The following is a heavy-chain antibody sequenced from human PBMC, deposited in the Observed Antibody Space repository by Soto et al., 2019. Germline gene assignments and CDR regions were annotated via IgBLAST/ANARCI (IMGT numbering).Heavy chain of an antibody. D-gene: IGHD5-12*01. CDR2: IFYNGST. CDR3: ARLSSGVATFPDWFSCFDY. J-gene: IGHJ4*02. CDR1: GGSISHYH. Sequence: PSETLSLTCTVSGGSISHYHWNWIRQAPGKGMEWIGYIFYNGSTHYNPSLTSRVTISVDMSKNRLSLTLTSVTAADTAVYYCARLSSGVATFPDWFSCFDYWGQGTLVTGSS. V-gene: IGHV4-59*01.